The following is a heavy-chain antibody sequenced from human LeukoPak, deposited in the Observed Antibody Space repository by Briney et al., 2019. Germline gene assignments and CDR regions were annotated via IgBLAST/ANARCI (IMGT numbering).Heavy chain of an antibody. CDR3: AREEIGGHRSFDY. CDR1: GFTFSSQW. V-gene: IGHV3-48*02. D-gene: IGHD5-24*01. J-gene: IGHJ4*02. Sequence: TGGSLRLSCAASGFTFSSQWMSWVRQAPGKGLEWVTYISSASRTINYADSVKGRFTVSRDNAKNSLYLQMNSLRDEDTAVYYCAREEIGGHRSFDYWGQGTLVTVSS. CDR2: ISSASRTI.